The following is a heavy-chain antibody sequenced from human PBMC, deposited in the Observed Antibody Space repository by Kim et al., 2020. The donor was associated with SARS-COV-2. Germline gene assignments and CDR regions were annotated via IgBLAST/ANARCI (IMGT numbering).Heavy chain of an antibody. CDR2: IYHSGST. J-gene: IGHJ4*02. D-gene: IGHD2-15*01. CDR3: VRDYYCSGGSCYYDY. CDR1: GYSISSGYF. V-gene: IGHV4-38-2*02. Sequence: LSLTCIVSGYSISSGYFWGWIRQPPGKELEWIGSIYHSGSTYYNPSLKSRVTISVDTSKNQFSLKLSSVTAADTAMYYCVRDYYCSGGSCYYDYWGQGTLVTVSS.